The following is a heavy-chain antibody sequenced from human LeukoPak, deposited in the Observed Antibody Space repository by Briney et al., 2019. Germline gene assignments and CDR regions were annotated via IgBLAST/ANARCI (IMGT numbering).Heavy chain of an antibody. V-gene: IGHV3-33*01. J-gene: IGHJ4*02. Sequence: GRSLRLSCAASGFTFSSYGMHWVRQAPGKGLEWVAVIWYDGSNKYYADSVKGRFTIFRDNSKNTLYLQMNSLRAEDTAVYYCARDWAVAGSYYFDYWGQGTLVTVSS. CDR1: GFTFSSYG. CDR3: ARDWAVAGSYYFDY. D-gene: IGHD6-19*01. CDR2: IWYDGSNK.